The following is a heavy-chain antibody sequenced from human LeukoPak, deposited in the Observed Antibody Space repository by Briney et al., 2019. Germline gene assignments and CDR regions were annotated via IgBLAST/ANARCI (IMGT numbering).Heavy chain of an antibody. Sequence: ASVKVSCKASGYTFTSYIISWVRQAPGQGLEWMGWINAYNGNTDYAQRVQGRVTMTTDTSTSTAYMELRSLRSDDTAVYYCARDRHIAAAVYYYYKDVWGKGTPVTVSS. D-gene: IGHD6-13*01. CDR3: ARDRHIAAAVYYYYKDV. V-gene: IGHV1-18*01. CDR2: INAYNGNT. CDR1: GYTFTSYI. J-gene: IGHJ6*03.